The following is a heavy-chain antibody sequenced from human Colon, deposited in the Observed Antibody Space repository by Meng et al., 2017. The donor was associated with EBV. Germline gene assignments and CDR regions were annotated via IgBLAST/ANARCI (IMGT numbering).Heavy chain of an antibody. CDR3: ARRRGGSGRDC. CDR1: GGSISSSHYY. J-gene: IGHJ4*02. Sequence: QLQLEESGPGLGKPSEPLSLTCTVSGGSISSSHYYWGWVRQPPGKGLQWIGTIYHSGSTSYNPSLQSRVTMFVDTSKNQFSLMLTSVTATDTAVYYCARRRGGSGRDCWGQGTLVTVSS. CDR2: IYHSGST. D-gene: IGHD3-10*01. V-gene: IGHV4-39*01.